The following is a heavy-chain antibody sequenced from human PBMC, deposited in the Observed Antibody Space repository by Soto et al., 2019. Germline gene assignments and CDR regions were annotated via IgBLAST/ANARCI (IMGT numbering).Heavy chain of an antibody. CDR2: ISDYDGNT. CDR1: GYTFTNYA. Sequence: QVQLVQSGTEVKNPGSSVKVSCKASGYTFTNYALIWVRQAPGQGLEWMGWISDYDGNTNYSQKFQGRVTMTTDTSTSTAYMSLRSLIFDDTAVYYCARQVTTSGFSWFDYCGQGTMVIVS. J-gene: IGHJ5*01. CDR3: ARQVTTSGFSWFDY. V-gene: IGHV1-18*01. D-gene: IGHD4-17*01.